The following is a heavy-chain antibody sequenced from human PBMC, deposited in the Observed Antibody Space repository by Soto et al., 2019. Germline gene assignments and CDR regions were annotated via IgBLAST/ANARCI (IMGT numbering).Heavy chain of an antibody. CDR2: ISGGGGST. V-gene: IGHV3-23*01. Sequence: EVQLLESGGGLVQPGGSLRLSCAASGFTFSSYAMSWVRQAPGKGLEWVSAISGGGGSTYYADSVKGRFTISRDNSKNPLYLHMNSLRAEDTAVYYCVTVTTLFDYWGQGTLVTVSS. CDR1: GFTFSSYA. CDR3: VTVTTLFDY. D-gene: IGHD4-17*01. J-gene: IGHJ4*02.